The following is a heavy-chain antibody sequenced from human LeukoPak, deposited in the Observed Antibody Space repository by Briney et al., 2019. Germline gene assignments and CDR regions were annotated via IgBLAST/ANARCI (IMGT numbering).Heavy chain of an antibody. Sequence: SETLSLTCTVSGGSISSSSYYWGWIRQPPGKGLEWIGNIYYSGSTYYNPSLESRVTMLLDTSKNQFSLQLSSVTAADTAVYYCSRDENGYVWGSFRAWGQGTLVTVSS. CDR1: GGSISSSSYY. CDR3: SRDENGYVWGSFRA. J-gene: IGHJ5*02. D-gene: IGHD3-16*02. V-gene: IGHV4-39*07. CDR2: IYYSGST.